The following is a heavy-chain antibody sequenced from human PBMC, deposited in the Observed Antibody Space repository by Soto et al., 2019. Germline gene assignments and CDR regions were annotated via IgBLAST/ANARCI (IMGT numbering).Heavy chain of an antibody. Sequence: QVQLVQSGAEVKKPGASVKVSCKTSGYNFTEYDVTWVRQDTGQGLEWMGWMSPNRDNIGYVQKFQGRLTMTRNTASSTAYMELSSLRAADTAVYYCARLSSPGQYYVMDVWGTGTTVTIS. J-gene: IGHJ6*03. CDR3: ARLSSPGQYYVMDV. CDR2: MSPNRDNI. CDR1: GYNFTEYD. V-gene: IGHV1-8*01.